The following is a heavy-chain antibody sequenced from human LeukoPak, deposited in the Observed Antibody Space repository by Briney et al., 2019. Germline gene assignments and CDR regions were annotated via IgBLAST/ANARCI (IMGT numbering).Heavy chain of an antibody. CDR2: INPSGGST. Sequence: ASVKVSCKASGYTFTSYYMHWVRQAPGQGLEWMGIINPSGGSTSYAQKFQGRVTMTRDTSTSTVYMELSSLRSEDTAAYYCARDSRRYGSGRNHFDYWGQGTLVTVSS. D-gene: IGHD3-10*01. J-gene: IGHJ4*02. CDR1: GYTFTSYY. CDR3: ARDSRRYGSGRNHFDY. V-gene: IGHV1-46*01.